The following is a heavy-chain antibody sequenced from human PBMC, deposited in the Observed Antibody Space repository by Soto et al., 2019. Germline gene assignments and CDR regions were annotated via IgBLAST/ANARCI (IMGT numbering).Heavy chain of an antibody. V-gene: IGHV1-69*06. J-gene: IGHJ3*02. D-gene: IGHD1-20*01. Sequence: SVKVSCKASGGTFSSYAISWVRQAPGQGLEWMGGIIPIFGTANYAQKFQGRVTITADKSTSTAYMELSSLRSEDTAVYYCARAHTITDAFDIWGQGTMVTVSS. CDR2: IIPIFGTA. CDR3: ARAHTITDAFDI. CDR1: GGTFSSYA.